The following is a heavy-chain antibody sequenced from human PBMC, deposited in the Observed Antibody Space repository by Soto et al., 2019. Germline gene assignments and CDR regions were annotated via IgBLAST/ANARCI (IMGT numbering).Heavy chain of an antibody. CDR3: ASPDDYGGNSDDAFDV. CDR2: IYFSGLT. J-gene: IGHJ3*01. D-gene: IGHD4-17*01. V-gene: IGHV4-39*01. CDR1: GLSISTTNHY. Sequence: SETLSLTCTVSGLSISTTNHYWAWIRQPPGKGLEWIGNIYFSGLTYYNPSLKGRLAISVDTSKNQFSLKLTSVTAADTGVYFCASPDDYGGNSDDAFDVWGHGTMVTVSS.